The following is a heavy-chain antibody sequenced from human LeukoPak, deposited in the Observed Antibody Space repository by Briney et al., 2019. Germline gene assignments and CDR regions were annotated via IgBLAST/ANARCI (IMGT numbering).Heavy chain of an antibody. CDR1: GFIFRSYT. Sequence: PGGSLRLSCAASGFIFRSYTIHWVRQAPGKGLEYVSSIKSNGDNTHYANSVKGRFTISRDNSKNTLYLQMGSLRAEDMAVYYCARGFDSPMDVWGKGTTVTVSS. V-gene: IGHV3-64*01. D-gene: IGHD3-9*01. CDR2: IKSNGDNT. CDR3: ARGFDSPMDV. J-gene: IGHJ6*03.